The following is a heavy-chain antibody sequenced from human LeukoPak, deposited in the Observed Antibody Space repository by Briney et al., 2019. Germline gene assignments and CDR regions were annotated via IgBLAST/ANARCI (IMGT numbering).Heavy chain of an antibody. D-gene: IGHD3-10*01. CDR3: ARATYYYGSGSFRGPHYCFDY. CDR2: IKWNGGST. J-gene: IGHJ4*02. CDR1: GFTFDDYG. Sequence: GGSLRLSCAASGFTFDDYGMSWVRQAPGKGLEWVSGIKWNGGSTGYADSVKGRFTISRDNAKNSLYLQMNSLRAEDTALYYCARATYYYGSGSFRGPHYCFDYWGQGTLVTVSS. V-gene: IGHV3-20*04.